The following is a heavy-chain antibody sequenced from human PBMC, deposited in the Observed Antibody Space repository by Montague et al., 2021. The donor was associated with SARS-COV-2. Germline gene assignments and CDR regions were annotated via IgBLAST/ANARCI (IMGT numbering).Heavy chain of an antibody. CDR3: ARTKDDYYDSSGPLDY. CDR2: IYKDGTT. Sequence: SLSLSCSASTFTVSSNYMSWVRQAPGKGLEWVSVIYKDGTTYYADSVKGRFTISRHNSKNTLFLQMNSLTAEDTAMYYCARTKDDYYDSSGPLDYWGQGTLVTVSS. V-gene: IGHV3-53*04. CDR1: TFTVSSNY. J-gene: IGHJ4*02. D-gene: IGHD3-22*01.